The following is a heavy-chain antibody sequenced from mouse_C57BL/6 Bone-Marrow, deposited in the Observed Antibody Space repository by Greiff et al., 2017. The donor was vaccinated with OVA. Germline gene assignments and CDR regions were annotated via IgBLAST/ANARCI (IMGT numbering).Heavy chain of an antibody. Sequence: EVQLQQSGAELVRPGASVKLSCTASGFNIKDDYMHWVKQRPEQGLEWIGWIDPENGDTEYASKFQGKATITADTSSNTAYLQLSSLTSEDTAVYYCTTDTTVVATRDYWGHGTTLTVSS. CDR2: IDPENGDT. CDR3: TTDTTVVATRDY. CDR1: GFNIKDDY. V-gene: IGHV14-4*01. J-gene: IGHJ2*01. D-gene: IGHD1-1*01.